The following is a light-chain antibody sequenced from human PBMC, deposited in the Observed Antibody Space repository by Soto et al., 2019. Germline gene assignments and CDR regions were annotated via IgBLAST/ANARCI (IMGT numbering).Light chain of an antibody. Sequence: DIQMTQSPSSLSASVGDRVTITCRASQSISSYLNWYQQKPGKAPKLLIYAASSLQSGVPSRFSGSGSETDCTLTISSQQPEDFATYYCQQSYSTPLTFGPGTKVDIK. CDR1: QSISSY. CDR2: AAS. J-gene: IGKJ3*01. CDR3: QQSYSTPLT. V-gene: IGKV1-39*01.